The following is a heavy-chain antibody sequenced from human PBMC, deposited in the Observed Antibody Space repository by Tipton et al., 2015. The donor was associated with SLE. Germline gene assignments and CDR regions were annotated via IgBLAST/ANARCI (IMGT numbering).Heavy chain of an antibody. CDR3: ASYGGSSWGDAFDI. CDR1: GGSISSSSYY. Sequence: LRLSCTVSGGSISSSSYYWGWIRQPPGKGLEWIGSIYYSGSTYYNPSLKSRVTISVDTSKNQFSLKLSSVTAADTAVYYCASYGGSSWGDAFDIWGQGATVTVSS. J-gene: IGHJ3*02. V-gene: IGHV4-39*07. D-gene: IGHD6-13*01. CDR2: IYYSGST.